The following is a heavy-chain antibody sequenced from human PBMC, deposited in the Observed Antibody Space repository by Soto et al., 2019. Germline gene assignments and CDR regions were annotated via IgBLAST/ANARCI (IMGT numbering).Heavy chain of an antibody. J-gene: IGHJ6*02. CDR2: IYYSGST. CDR3: RRSSRYSTDV. V-gene: IGHV4-59*08. CDR1: GGSISSYY. D-gene: IGHD6-13*01. Sequence: PSETLSLTCTVSGGSISSYYWSWIRQPPGKGLEWIGYIYYSGSTNYNPSLKSRVTISVDTSKNQFSLNVISVTAADTAVYYCRRSSRYSTDVWGQGTTVTVS.